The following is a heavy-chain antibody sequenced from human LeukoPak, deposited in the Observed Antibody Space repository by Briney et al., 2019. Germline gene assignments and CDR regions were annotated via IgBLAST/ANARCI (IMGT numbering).Heavy chain of an antibody. J-gene: IGHJ4*02. CDR3: TRDSANYHFAY. Sequence: GGSLRLFCAASGFTVKDNFMSWDRQAPGKGLEWVSVLYSGGATYYADSVKGRFTISRDNSKNIVFLQMNDLRTEDTAFYYCTRDSANYHFAYWGQGALVTVSS. CDR1: GFTVKDNF. V-gene: IGHV3-66*01. CDR2: LYSGGAT. D-gene: IGHD4/OR15-4a*01.